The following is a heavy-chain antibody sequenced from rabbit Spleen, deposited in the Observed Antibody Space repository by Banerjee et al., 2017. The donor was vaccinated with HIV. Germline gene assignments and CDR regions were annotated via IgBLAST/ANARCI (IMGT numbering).Heavy chain of an antibody. CDR1: GFSFSINYH. CDR2: VYTGGTGST. CDR3: ARKDVGDPDTYGSYFNL. J-gene: IGHJ4*01. V-gene: IGHV1S40*01. D-gene: IGHD2-1*01. Sequence: QSLEESGGDLVKPGASLTVTCTASGFSFSINYHMCWVRQAPGKGLEWTACVYTGGTGSTYYASWAKGRFTISKTSSTTVTLQLTSLTAADTATYFCARKDVGDPDTYGSYFNLWGPGTLVTVS.